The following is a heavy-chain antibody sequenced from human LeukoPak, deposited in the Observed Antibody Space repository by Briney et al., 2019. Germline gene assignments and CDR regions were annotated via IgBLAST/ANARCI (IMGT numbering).Heavy chain of an antibody. CDR2: INPNSGGT. CDR3: AGGGGTIFGVVND. V-gene: IGHV1-2*02. J-gene: IGHJ4*02. CDR1: GYTFTGYY. Sequence: ASVKVSCKASGYTFTGYYMHWVRQAPGQGLEWMGWINPNSGGTNYAQKFQGRVTMTRDTSISTAYMELSRLRSDDTCGCYCAGGGGTIFGVVNDWGQGTLVTVSS. D-gene: IGHD3-3*01.